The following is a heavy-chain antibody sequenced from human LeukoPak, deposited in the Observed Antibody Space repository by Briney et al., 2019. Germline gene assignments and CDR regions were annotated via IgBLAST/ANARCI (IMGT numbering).Heavy chain of an antibody. V-gene: IGHV1-46*01. Sequence: ASVKVSCKASGYTFTSCYMNWVRQAPGQGLEWMGVINPSGGSTSYAQKFQGRVTMTRDTSTSTVYMELSSLRSEDTAVYYCARGTTIFGVFDFWGQGTLVTVSS. D-gene: IGHD3-3*01. J-gene: IGHJ4*02. CDR1: GYTFTSCY. CDR2: INPSGGST. CDR3: ARGTTIFGVFDF.